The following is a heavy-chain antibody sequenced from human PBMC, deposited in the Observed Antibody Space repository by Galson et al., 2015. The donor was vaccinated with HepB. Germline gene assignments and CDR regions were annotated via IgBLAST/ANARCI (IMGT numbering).Heavy chain of an antibody. J-gene: IGHJ3*01. CDR3: VKEDILAGFSVGSFHV. V-gene: IGHV3-64D*06. CDR2: ITNNGVGT. Sequence: SMRLSCAASGFTFSSYAMHWVRQAPGMGLEYISGITNNGVGTNYADSVRGRFTISRDNSKKTLNLQMSSLRPEDTALYYCVKEDILAGFSVGSFHVWGPGTLVSVSS. D-gene: IGHD3-9*01. CDR1: GFTFSSYA.